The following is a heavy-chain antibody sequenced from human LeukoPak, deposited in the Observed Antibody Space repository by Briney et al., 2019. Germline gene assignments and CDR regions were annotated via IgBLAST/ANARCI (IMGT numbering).Heavy chain of an antibody. Sequence: SQTLSLTCTVSGGSISSGSYYWSWIRQPAGKGLEWIGRIYTSGSTNYNPSLKSRVTISVDTSKNQFSLKLSSVTAADTAVYYCARVATQLVDYWGQGTLVTVSS. CDR2: IYTSGST. CDR1: GGSISSGSYY. V-gene: IGHV4-61*02. J-gene: IGHJ4*02. D-gene: IGHD6-13*01. CDR3: ARVATQLVDY.